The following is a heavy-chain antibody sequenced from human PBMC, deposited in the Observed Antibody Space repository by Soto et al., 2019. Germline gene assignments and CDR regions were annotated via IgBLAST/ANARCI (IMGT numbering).Heavy chain of an antibody. V-gene: IGHV1-24*01. D-gene: IGHD6-6*01. CDR3: ATGEKRAARPYYYYYMDV. CDR2: FDPEDGET. Sequence: GASVKVSCKVSGYTLTELSMHWVRQAPGKGREWMGGFDPEDGETIYAQKFQGRVTMTEDTSTDTAYMELSSLRSEDTAVYYCATGEKRAARPYYYYYMDVWGKGTTVTVSS. J-gene: IGHJ6*03. CDR1: GYTLTELS.